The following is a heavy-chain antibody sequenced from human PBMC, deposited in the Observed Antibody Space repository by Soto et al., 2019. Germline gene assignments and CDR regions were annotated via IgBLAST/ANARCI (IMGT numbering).Heavy chain of an antibody. CDR1: GFTFSSYA. CDR2: ISGSGGST. J-gene: IGHJ3*02. D-gene: IGHD6-13*01. Sequence: EVQLLESGGCLVQPGGSLRLSCAASGFTFSSYAMSWVRQAPGKGLEWVSAISGSGGSTYYADSVKGRFTISRDNSKNTLYLQMNSLRAEDTAVYYCAKDHSSSWYRDAFDIWGQGTWSPSLQ. V-gene: IGHV3-23*01. CDR3: AKDHSSSWYRDAFDI.